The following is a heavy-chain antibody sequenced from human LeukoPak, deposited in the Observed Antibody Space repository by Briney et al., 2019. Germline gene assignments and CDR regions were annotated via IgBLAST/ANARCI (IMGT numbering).Heavy chain of an antibody. CDR1: GFTFSSYG. D-gene: IGHD2-8*02. CDR2: ISYDGSNK. Sequence: QPGRSLRLSCAASGFTFSSYGMHWVRQAPGEGLEWVAVISYDGSNKYYADSVKGRFTISRDNSKNTLYLQMNSLRAEDTAVYYCSAWSRSYYFDYWGQGTLVTVSS. V-gene: IGHV3-30*03. J-gene: IGHJ4*02. CDR3: SAWSRSYYFDY.